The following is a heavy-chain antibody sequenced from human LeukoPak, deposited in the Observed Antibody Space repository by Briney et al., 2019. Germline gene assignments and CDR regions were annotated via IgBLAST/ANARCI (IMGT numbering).Heavy chain of an antibody. CDR2: MNPNSGNT. V-gene: IGHV1-8*03. CDR1: GYTFTSYD. CDR3: ARGGGYYGSGSYWLDY. Sequence: ASVKVSCKASGYTFTSYDINWVRQATGQGLEWMGWMNPNSGNTGYAQKFQGRVTITRNTSISTAYTELSSLRSEDTAVYYCARGGGYYGSGSYWLDYWGQGTLVTVSS. J-gene: IGHJ4*02. D-gene: IGHD3-10*01.